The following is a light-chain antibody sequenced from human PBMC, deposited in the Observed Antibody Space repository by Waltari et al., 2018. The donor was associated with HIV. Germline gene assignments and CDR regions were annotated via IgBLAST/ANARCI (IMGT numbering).Light chain of an antibody. V-gene: IGLV3-1*01. J-gene: IGLJ1*01. Sequence: DLSQPASVSVSPGQTAPVTCSGDKLGNRFVCWYRQKSGQSPELIIYQASRRPSGISDRFSGSTSGNKATLTIRGTQSIDEGDYYCQAWDSNTFVFGSGTRVTVL. CDR2: QAS. CDR3: QAWDSNTFV. CDR1: KLGNRF.